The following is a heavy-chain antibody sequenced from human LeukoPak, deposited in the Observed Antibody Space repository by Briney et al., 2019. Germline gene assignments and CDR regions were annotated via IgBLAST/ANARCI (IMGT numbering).Heavy chain of an antibody. D-gene: IGHD5-12*01. CDR2: IYYSGST. CDR1: GGSMSSYY. CDR3: ARFGYSGYDNRGSFDY. Sequence: PSETLSLTCTVSGGSMSSYYWSWIRQSPGKGLEWIGYIYYSGSTTYNPSLKSRVTISVETSKNHFSLRLISVTAADTTVYYCARFGYSGYDNRGSFDYWGQGTLVTVSS. V-gene: IGHV4-59*12. J-gene: IGHJ4*02.